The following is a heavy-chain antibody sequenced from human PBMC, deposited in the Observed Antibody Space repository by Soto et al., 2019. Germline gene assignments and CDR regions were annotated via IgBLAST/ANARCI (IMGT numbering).Heavy chain of an antibody. J-gene: IGHJ6*01. CDR2: ISYDGSNK. Sequence: QVQLVESGGGVVQPGRSLRLSCAASGFTFSSYGMHWVRQAPGKGLEWVAVISYDGSNKYYADSVKGRFTISRDNSKNTLYLQMNSLRAEDTAVYYCAKARYSSGWDGGRYGMDVW. V-gene: IGHV3-30*18. CDR3: AKARYSSGWDGGRYGMDV. CDR1: GFTFSSYG. D-gene: IGHD6-19*01.